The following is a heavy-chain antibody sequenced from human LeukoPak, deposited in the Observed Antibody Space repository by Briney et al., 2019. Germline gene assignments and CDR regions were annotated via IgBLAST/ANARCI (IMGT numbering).Heavy chain of an antibody. V-gene: IGHV4-39*01. Sequence: PSETLSLTXTVSGGSISSSSYYWGWIRQPPGKGLEWIGSIYYSGSTYYNPSLKSRVTISVDTSKNQFSLKLSSVTAADTAVYYCARFGTRYSSSTPDYWGQGTLVTVSS. CDR1: GGSISSSSYY. CDR3: ARFGTRYSSSTPDY. J-gene: IGHJ4*02. CDR2: IYYSGST. D-gene: IGHD6-13*01.